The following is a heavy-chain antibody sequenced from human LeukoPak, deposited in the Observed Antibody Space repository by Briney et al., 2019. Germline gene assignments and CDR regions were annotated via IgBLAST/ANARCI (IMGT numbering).Heavy chain of an antibody. D-gene: IGHD5-24*01. J-gene: IGHJ4*02. CDR2: ISWDGGST. CDR1: GFTFDDYT. CDR3: ATLVDGYNPSDSGY. V-gene: IGHV3-43*01. Sequence: GGSLRLSCAASGFTFDDYTMHWVRQAPGKGLEWVSLISWDGGSTYYADSVKGRFTISRDNSKNSLYLQMNSLRTEDTALYYCATLVDGYNPSDSGYWGQGTLVTVSS.